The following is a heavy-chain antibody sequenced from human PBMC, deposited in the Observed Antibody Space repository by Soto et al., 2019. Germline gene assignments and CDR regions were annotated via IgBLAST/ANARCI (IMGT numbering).Heavy chain of an antibody. V-gene: IGHV3-15*01. CDR3: TTEFVEATTPDY. J-gene: IGHJ4*02. CDR2: IKSKTDGGTT. D-gene: IGHD1-26*01. CDR1: GFTFSNAW. Sequence: SLRLSCAASGFTFSNAWMSWVRQAPGKGLEWVGRIKSKTDGGTTDYAAPVKGRFTISRDDSKNTLYLQMNSLKTEDTAVYYCTTEFVEATTPDYWGQGTLVTVSS.